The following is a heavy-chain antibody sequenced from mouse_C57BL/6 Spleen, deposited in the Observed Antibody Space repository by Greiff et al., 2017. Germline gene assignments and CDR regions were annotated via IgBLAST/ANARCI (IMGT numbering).Heavy chain of an antibody. Sequence: EVKLMESGGGLVKPGGSLKLSCAASGFTFSSYTMSWVRQTPEKRLEWVATISGGGGNTYYPDSVKGRFTISSDNAKNTLYLQMSSLRSEDTALYYCARRGYYYGSSRDYAMDYWGQGTSVTVSS. CDR1: GFTFSSYT. CDR3: ARRGYYYGSSRDYAMDY. J-gene: IGHJ4*01. V-gene: IGHV5-9*01. D-gene: IGHD1-1*01. CDR2: ISGGGGNT.